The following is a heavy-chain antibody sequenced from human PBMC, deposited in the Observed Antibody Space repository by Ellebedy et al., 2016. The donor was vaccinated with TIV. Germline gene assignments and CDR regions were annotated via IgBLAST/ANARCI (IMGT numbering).Heavy chain of an antibody. V-gene: IGHV5-51*01. J-gene: IGHJ4*02. Sequence: GGPLRLSXQGSGYSFTSYWSGWVRQLPGKGLEWMGIIYPGDSDNRYRPLFQGQATISADKSISTAYLQWSSLKASDTAMYYCARGGVVGANTGDYWGQGALVTVSS. CDR2: IYPGDSDN. CDR3: ARGGVVGANTGDY. CDR1: GYSFTSYW. D-gene: IGHD1-26*01.